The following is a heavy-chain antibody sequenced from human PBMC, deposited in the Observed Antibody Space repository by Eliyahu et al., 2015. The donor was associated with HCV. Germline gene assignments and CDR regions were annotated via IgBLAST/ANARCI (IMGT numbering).Heavy chain of an antibody. D-gene: IGHD6-19*01. CDR3: ARAARLYSSGWYTDDY. CDR2: IIPIFGTA. V-gene: IGHV1-69*01. CDR1: GGTFXSYA. J-gene: IGHJ4*02. Sequence: QVQLVQSGAEVKKPGSXVKVSCKASGGTFXSYAISWVRQAPGQGLEWMGGIIPIFGTANYAQKFQGRVTITADESTSTAYMELSSLRSEDTAVYYCARAARLYSSGWYTDDYWGQGTLVTVSS.